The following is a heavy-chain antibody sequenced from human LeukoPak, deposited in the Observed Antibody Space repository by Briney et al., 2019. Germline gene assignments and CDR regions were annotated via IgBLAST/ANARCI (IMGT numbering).Heavy chain of an antibody. D-gene: IGHD7-27*01. Sequence: ASVTVSCTASGYTFTSYGISWVRQAPGQGLEWMGWISAYNGNTNYAQKLQGRVTMTTDTSTSTAYMELRSLRSDDTAVYYCARLLTGASNFDYWGQGTLVTVSS. J-gene: IGHJ4*02. CDR3: ARLLTGASNFDY. CDR2: ISAYNGNT. V-gene: IGHV1-18*01. CDR1: GYTFTSYG.